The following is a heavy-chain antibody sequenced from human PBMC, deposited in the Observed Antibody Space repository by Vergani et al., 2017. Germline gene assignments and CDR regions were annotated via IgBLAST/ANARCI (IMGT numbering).Heavy chain of an antibody. CDR1: GSTSISYS. J-gene: IGHJ6*02. D-gene: IGHD4-17*01. Sequence: EVHLVESGGGLLQPGGPLSLSCAASGSTSISYSMNWARQSPGKGLEWVSYIISSSSTIYYPHSVKGRFTISRDNAKNSLYLKMNSLRAEDTAVYYCARFPPTTVATGHTDYYYGMDVWGQGTTVTVSS. CDR2: IISSSSTI. V-gene: IGHV3-48*01. CDR3: ARFPPTTVATGHTDYYYGMDV.